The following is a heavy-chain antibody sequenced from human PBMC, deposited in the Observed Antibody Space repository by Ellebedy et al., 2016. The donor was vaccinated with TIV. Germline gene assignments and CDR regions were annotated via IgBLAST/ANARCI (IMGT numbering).Heavy chain of an antibody. CDR1: GFTFSSYA. CDR2: ISGSGGST. D-gene: IGHD6-13*01. J-gene: IGHJ6*03. Sequence: GESLKISXAASGFTFSSYAMSWVRQAPGKGLEWVSAISGSGGSTYYADSVKGRFTISRDNSKNTLYLQMNSLRAEDTAVYYCAKRGDYSSSFREDYYYYYMDVWGKGTTVTVSS. V-gene: IGHV3-23*01. CDR3: AKRGDYSSSFREDYYYYYMDV.